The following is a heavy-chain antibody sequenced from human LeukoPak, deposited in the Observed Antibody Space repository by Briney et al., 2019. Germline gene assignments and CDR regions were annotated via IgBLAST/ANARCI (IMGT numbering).Heavy chain of an antibody. CDR3: ARAPRKYYYGMDV. CDR2: FSPYNGDT. Sequence: ASVKVSCKASGYTFTNFGVSWVRQAPGQGLEWMGWFSPYNGDTNFAPKLQGRVTVTTDTYTSTAYMELRSLRSDDTAVYYCARAPRKYYYGMDVWGQGTTVTVSS. J-gene: IGHJ6*02. V-gene: IGHV1-18*01. D-gene: IGHD6-6*01. CDR1: GYTFTNFG.